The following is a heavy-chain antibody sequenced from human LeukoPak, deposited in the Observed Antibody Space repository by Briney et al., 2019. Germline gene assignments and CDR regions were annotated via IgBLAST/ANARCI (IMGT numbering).Heavy chain of an antibody. Sequence: GGSLRLSCAASGFTVSSNYMSWVRQAPGKGLEWVSSISSSSSYIYYADSVKGRFTISRDNAKNSLYLQMNSLRAEDTAVYYCAKRLWFGELFPSYWYFDLWGRGTLVTVSS. CDR3: AKRLWFGELFPSYWYFDL. J-gene: IGHJ2*01. D-gene: IGHD3-10*01. V-gene: IGHV3-21*01. CDR2: ISSSSSYI. CDR1: GFTVSSNY.